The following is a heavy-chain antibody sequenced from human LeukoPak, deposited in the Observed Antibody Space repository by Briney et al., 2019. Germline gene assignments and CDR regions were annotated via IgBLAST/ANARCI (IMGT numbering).Heavy chain of an antibody. Sequence: ASVNVSCKSSGYTFTGYYMHWVRQAPGQGHEWMGLINPNSGGTNYAQKFQGRLTMNRDTSISTAYMELRRLRSDDTAVYYCARERGRPTYSSSWSYWGQGTLVTVSS. CDR2: INPNSGGT. CDR3: ARERGRPTYSSSWSY. J-gene: IGHJ4*02. V-gene: IGHV1-2*06. CDR1: GYTFTGYY. D-gene: IGHD6-13*01.